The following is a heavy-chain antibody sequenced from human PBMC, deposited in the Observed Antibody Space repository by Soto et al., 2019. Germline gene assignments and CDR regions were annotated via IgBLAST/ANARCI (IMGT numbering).Heavy chain of an antibody. D-gene: IGHD3-22*01. J-gene: IGHJ4*02. CDR3: ARISSGNYLYLDY. Sequence: GGSLRLSCAASGFTFNTYAMHWVRQAPGKGLEWVAVISYEGSTKYYADSVKGRFTISRDNSKNTLYPQMNSLRAEDTAVYYCARISSGNYLYLDYWGQGTLVTVSS. CDR2: ISYEGSTK. CDR1: GFTFNTYA. V-gene: IGHV3-30-3*01.